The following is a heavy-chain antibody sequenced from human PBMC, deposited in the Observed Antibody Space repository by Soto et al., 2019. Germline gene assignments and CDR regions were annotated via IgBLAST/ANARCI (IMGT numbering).Heavy chain of an antibody. CDR2: IIPIFGTA. D-gene: IGHD3-22*01. CDR3: ARVILDGRLLLPTGPYFDY. CDR1: GGTFSSYA. J-gene: IGHJ4*02. Sequence: VASVKVSCKASGGTFSSYAISWVRQAPGQGLEWMGGIIPIFGTANYAQKFQGRVTITADESTSTAYMELSSLRSEDTAVYYCARVILDGRLLLPTGPYFDYWGQGTLVTVSS. V-gene: IGHV1-69*13.